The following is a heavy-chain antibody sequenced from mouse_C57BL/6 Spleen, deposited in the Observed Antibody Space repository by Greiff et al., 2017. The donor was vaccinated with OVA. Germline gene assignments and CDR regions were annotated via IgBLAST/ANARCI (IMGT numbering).Heavy chain of an antibody. CDR1: GYSITSGYY. CDR3: ARDYYGSSPAWFAY. D-gene: IGHD1-1*01. Sequence: EVKLEESGPGLVKPSQSLSLTCSVTGYSITSGYYWNWIRQFPGNKLEWMGYISYDGSHNYNPSLQNRISITRDTCKNQVFRKLNSVTTEDTATDYCARDYYGSSPAWFAYWGQGTLVTVSA. CDR2: ISYDGSH. J-gene: IGHJ3*01. V-gene: IGHV3-6*01.